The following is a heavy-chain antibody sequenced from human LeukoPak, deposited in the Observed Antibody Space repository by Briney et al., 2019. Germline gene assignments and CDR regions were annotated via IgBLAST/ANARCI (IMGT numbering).Heavy chain of an antibody. CDR1: GFTSSSYN. CDR3: ARDLWSPVDF. V-gene: IGHV3-21*01. J-gene: IGHJ4*02. Sequence: GGSLRLSCAASGFTSSSYNMNWVRQAPGKGLEWVSCISSSSIYIYYADSVKGRFTISRDNAKNSLYLQMNSLRAEDTAVYYCARDLWSPVDFWGQGTLVTVSS. CDR2: ISSSSIYI. D-gene: IGHD2-21*01.